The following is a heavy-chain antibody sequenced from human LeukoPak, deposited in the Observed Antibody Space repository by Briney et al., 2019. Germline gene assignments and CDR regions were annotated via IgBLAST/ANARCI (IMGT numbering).Heavy chain of an antibody. V-gene: IGHV4-38-2*01. D-gene: IGHD3-22*01. CDR1: GFSISNAYC. CDR2: IYHSGST. CDR3: VCNTGYYSGAQVDY. J-gene: IGHJ4*02. Sequence: PSETLSLTCAVYGFSISNAYCWGWIRQPPGKGLEWLGSIYHSGSTYYNPSLNSRVTISVDPSKNQFSLRLNSVTAADTAVYFCVCNTGYYSGAQVDYWGQGTLVTVSS.